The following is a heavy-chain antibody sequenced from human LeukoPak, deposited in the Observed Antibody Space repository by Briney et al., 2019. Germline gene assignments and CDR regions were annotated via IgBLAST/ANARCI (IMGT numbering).Heavy chain of an antibody. CDR1: GGSFSGYY. V-gene: IGHV4-34*01. Sequence: SETLSLTCAVYGGSFSGYYWSWICQPPGKGLGWIGEINHSGSTNYNPSLKSRVTISVDTSKNQFSLKLSSVTAADTAVYYCARGIPRGHYYDSSGYRFDYWGQGTLVTVSS. CDR2: INHSGST. D-gene: IGHD3-22*01. J-gene: IGHJ4*02. CDR3: ARGIPRGHYYDSSGYRFDY.